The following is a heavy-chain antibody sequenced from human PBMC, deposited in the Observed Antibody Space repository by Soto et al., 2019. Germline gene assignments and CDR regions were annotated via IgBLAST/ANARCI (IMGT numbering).Heavy chain of an antibody. CDR1: GFTFSSYW. D-gene: IGHD3-22*01. V-gene: IGHV3-74*01. CDR3: ARVPNYYDSSGYLAY. Sequence: GGSLRLSCAASGFTFSSYWMHWVRQAPGKGLVWVSRINSDGSSTSYADSVKGRFTISRDNAKSTLYLQMNSLRAEDTAVYYCARVPNYYDSSGYLAYWGQGTLVTVSS. J-gene: IGHJ4*02. CDR2: INSDGSST.